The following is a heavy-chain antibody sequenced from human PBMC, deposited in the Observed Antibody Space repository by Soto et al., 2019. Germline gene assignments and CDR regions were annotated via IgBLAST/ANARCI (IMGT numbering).Heavy chain of an antibody. Sequence: QVQLVQSGAEVKKPGSSVKVSCKASGGTFSIYTISWVRQAPGQGHEWMGGSANSAQKFQGRLTVTADESTSTVYLELSSLTSEDTAVYYCAREGPPDIAWFDPWGQGTLVSVSS. CDR3: AREGPPDIAWFDP. J-gene: IGHJ5*02. D-gene: IGHD2-15*01. V-gene: IGHV1-69*01. CDR2: GSA. CDR1: GGTFSIYT.